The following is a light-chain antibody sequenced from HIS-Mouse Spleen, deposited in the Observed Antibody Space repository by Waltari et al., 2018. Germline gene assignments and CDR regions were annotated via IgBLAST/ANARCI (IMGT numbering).Light chain of an antibody. J-gene: IGKJ1*01. CDR1: QSLLHNNGYNY. CDR2: LGS. CDR3: MQALQTPWT. V-gene: IGKV2-28*01. Sequence: IVMTQSPLTLPVILGLQASISCRYTQSLLHNNGYNYLDWYLQNPGQSPQLLIYLGSNRASGVPDRFSGSGSGTDFTLKISRVEAEDVGVYYCMQALQTPWTFGQGTKVEIK.